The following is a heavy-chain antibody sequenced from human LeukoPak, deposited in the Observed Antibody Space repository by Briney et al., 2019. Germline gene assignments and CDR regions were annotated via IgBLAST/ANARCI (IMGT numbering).Heavy chain of an antibody. CDR1: GFTFSSYW. J-gene: IGHJ4*02. V-gene: IGHV3-74*01. CDR3: ARGDLFDFWSGYYTGILDY. D-gene: IGHD3-3*01. CDR2: INTDGSST. Sequence: GGSLRLSCAASGFTFSSYWMHWVRQAPGKGLVWVSRINTDGSSTSYADSVKGRFTISRDNAKNTLYLQMNSLRAEDTAVYYCARGDLFDFWSGYYTGILDYWGQGTLVTVSS.